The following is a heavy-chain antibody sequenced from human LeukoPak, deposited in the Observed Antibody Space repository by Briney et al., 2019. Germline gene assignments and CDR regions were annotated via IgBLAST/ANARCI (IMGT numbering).Heavy chain of an antibody. J-gene: IGHJ3*02. CDR1: GGSISSYY. D-gene: IGHD4-17*01. V-gene: IGHV4-59*12. CDR3: AKDQDYGGNSPAFDI. Sequence: SETLSLTCTVSGGSISSYYWSWIRQPPGKGLEWIGYIYYSGSTNYNPSLKSRVTISVDTSKNQFSLKLSSVTAADTAVYYCAKDQDYGGNSPAFDIWGQGTMVTVSS. CDR2: IYYSGST.